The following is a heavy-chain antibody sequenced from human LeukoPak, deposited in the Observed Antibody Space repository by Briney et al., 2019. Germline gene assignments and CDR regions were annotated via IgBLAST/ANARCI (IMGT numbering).Heavy chain of an antibody. D-gene: IGHD2-21*02. Sequence: GESLKISCKGSGYSFTSYWIGWVRQMPGKGLEWMGIIYPGDSDTRYSPSFQGQVTISADKSISTAYLQWSSLKASDTAMYYCASPSAYCGGDCYPPGYWGQGTLVTVSS. CDR1: GYSFTSYW. J-gene: IGHJ4*02. CDR3: ASPSAYCGGDCYPPGY. CDR2: IYPGDSDT. V-gene: IGHV5-51*01.